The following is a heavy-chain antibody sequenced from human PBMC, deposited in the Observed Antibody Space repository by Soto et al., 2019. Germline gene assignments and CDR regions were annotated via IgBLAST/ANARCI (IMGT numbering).Heavy chain of an antibody. J-gene: IGHJ4*02. CDR2: TNPDNGGT. Sequence: ASVKVSCKASGYTFTDYFIHWVRQAPGQGLEWMGWTNPDNGGTVYAQKFQGRITMARDTPVSTVYMELSGLRSGDTAVYYCTRSTQYSASLEFDFWGQGTLVTVSS. D-gene: IGHD5-12*01. V-gene: IGHV1-2*02. CDR3: TRSTQYSASLEFDF. CDR1: GYTFTDYF.